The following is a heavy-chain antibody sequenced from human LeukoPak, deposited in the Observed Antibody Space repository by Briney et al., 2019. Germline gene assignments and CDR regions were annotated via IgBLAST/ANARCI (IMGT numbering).Heavy chain of an antibody. CDR1: GFTFSSYS. CDR3: ARATAFQFMGTYIS. J-gene: IGHJ5*02. D-gene: IGHD1-7*01. Sequence: GGSLRLSCAASGFTFSSYSMNWVRQAPGKGLEWVSSISGSSSYIYYADSVKGRFTISRDNAKNSLYLQMNSLRAEDTGVYYCARATAFQFMGTYISWGLGVLVTVSS. V-gene: IGHV3-21*06. CDR2: ISGSSSYI.